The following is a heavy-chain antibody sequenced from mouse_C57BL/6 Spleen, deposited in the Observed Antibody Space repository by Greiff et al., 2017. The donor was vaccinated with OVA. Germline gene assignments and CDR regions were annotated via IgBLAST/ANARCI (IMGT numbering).Heavy chain of an antibody. V-gene: IGHV1-15*01. Sequence: VQLQQSGAELVRPGASVTLFCKASGYTFTDYEMHWVKQTPVHGLEWIGAVDPETGGTAYNQKFKGKAILTADKSSSTAYMELRSLTSEDSAVYYCTSTGTFAYWGQGTLVTVSA. D-gene: IGHD4-1*01. CDR3: TSTGTFAY. J-gene: IGHJ3*01. CDR1: GYTFTDYE. CDR2: VDPETGGT.